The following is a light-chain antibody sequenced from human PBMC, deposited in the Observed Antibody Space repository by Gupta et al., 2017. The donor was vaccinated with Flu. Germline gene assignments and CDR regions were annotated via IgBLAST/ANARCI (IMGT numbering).Light chain of an antibody. J-gene: IGLJ2*01. CDR2: DDS. CDR3: QVWDSGSRI. Sequence: SYVLPQPPSVSLAPGQTARIPCGGNNIGSKSVHWYQQKPGQAPVLVVDDDSDRPSGIPERFSGSKSGDTATLTISRVEDGDEADYYCQVWDSGSRIFGGGTKLTVL. V-gene: IGLV3-21*02. CDR1: NIGSKS.